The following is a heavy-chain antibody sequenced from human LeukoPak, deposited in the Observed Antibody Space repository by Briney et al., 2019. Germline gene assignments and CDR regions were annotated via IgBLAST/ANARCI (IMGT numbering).Heavy chain of an antibody. V-gene: IGHV1-69*04. CDR1: GGTFSSYA. D-gene: IGHD6-19*01. Sequence: SVKVSCKASGGTFSSYAISWVRQAPGQGLEWMGRIIPILGIANYAQKFQGRVTITADKSTSTAYMELSSLRSEDTAVYYCASSSIAVAGTLLNYFDYWGQGTLVTVSS. J-gene: IGHJ4*02. CDR2: IIPILGIA. CDR3: ASSSIAVAGTLLNYFDY.